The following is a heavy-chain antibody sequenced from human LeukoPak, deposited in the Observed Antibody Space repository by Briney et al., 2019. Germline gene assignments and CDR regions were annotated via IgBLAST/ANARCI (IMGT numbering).Heavy chain of an antibody. CDR2: ISAYNGNT. CDR3: ARDSPGTDGSGSSNLDY. J-gene: IGHJ4*02. Sequence: ASVKVSCKASGGTFSSYANSWVRQAPGQGLEWMGWISAYNGNTNYAQKLQGRVTMTTDTSTSTAYMELRSLRSDDTAVYYCARDSPGTDGSGSSNLDYWGQGTLVTVSS. V-gene: IGHV1-18*01. CDR1: GGTFSSYA. D-gene: IGHD3-10*01.